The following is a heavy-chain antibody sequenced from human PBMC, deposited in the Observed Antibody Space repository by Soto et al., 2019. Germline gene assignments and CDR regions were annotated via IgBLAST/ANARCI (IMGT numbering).Heavy chain of an antibody. Sequence: PSETLSLTCSVSNASISSSYWNWIRQPPGKGLEWIGFVYYTGTTKYNPSLKSRATISVDMSKNEFSLKLTSVTTADTAFYFCARDFAGRGPFDPWGRGTLVTVSS. J-gene: IGHJ5*01. D-gene: IGHD3-10*01. V-gene: IGHV4-59*01. CDR3: ARDFAGRGPFDP. CDR2: VYYTGTT. CDR1: NASISSSY.